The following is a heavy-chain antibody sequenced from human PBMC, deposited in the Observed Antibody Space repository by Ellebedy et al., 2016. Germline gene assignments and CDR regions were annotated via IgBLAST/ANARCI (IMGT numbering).Heavy chain of an antibody. CDR1: GYTFTGYY. D-gene: IGHD5-18*01. J-gene: IGHJ6*02. CDR3: ARAGYSYGTDSYYYGMDV. Sequence: ASVKVSXXASGYTFTGYYMHWVRQAPGQGLEWMGWINPNSGGTNYAQKFQGWVTMTRDTSISTAYMELSRLRSDDTAVYYCARAGYSYGTDSYYYGMDVWGQGTTVTVSS. CDR2: INPNSGGT. V-gene: IGHV1-2*04.